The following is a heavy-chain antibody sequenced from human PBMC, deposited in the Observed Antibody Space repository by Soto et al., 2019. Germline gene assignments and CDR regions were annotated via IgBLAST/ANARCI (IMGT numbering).Heavy chain of an antibody. CDR3: ATNRPVTVTTKPSYYYGMDV. Sequence: GESLKISCKGSGYSFTSYWIGWVRQMPGKGLEWMGIIYPGDSDTRYSPSFQGQVTISADKSISTAYLQWSSLKASDTAMYYCATNRPVTVTTKPSYYYGMDVWGQGTTVTV. V-gene: IGHV5-51*01. CDR2: IYPGDSDT. CDR1: GYSFTSYW. D-gene: IGHD4-4*01. J-gene: IGHJ6*02.